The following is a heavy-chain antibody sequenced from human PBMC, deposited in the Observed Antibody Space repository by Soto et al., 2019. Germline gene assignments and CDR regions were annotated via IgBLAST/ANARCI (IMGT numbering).Heavy chain of an antibody. Sequence: ETLSLTCTVSGGSITSYYWSWIRQPPGKGLEWIGYIYYSGSTNYNPSLKSRVTISVDTSKNQFSLKLSSVTAADTAVYYCARVRCSSTSCYKDYWGQGTLVTVSS. CDR2: IYYSGST. J-gene: IGHJ4*02. D-gene: IGHD2-2*01. CDR1: GGSITSYY. CDR3: ARVRCSSTSCYKDY. V-gene: IGHV4-59*01.